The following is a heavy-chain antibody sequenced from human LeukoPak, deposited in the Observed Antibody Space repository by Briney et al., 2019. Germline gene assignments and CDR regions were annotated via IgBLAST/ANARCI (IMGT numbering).Heavy chain of an antibody. J-gene: IGHJ5*02. V-gene: IGHV4-38-2*02. CDR1: GNSISSGYY. D-gene: IGHD6-6*01. Sequence: SETLSLTCTVSGNSISSGYYWGWIRQPPGKGLEWIGIIYHTGTTYYNSSLKSRVTISVDTSKNQFSLKLNFVTAADTAVYYCARTSSRRIDPWGQGTLVTVSS. CDR2: IYHTGTT. CDR3: ARTSSRRIDP.